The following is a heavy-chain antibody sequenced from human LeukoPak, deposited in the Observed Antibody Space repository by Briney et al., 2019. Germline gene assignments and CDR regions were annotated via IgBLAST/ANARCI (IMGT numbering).Heavy chain of an antibody. CDR2: ISYDASNE. J-gene: IGHJ1*01. CDR3: ARAPHCSSTSCSPPIEFQH. CDR1: GFTFSNYA. D-gene: IGHD2-2*01. Sequence: GGSLRLSCAASGFTFSNYAVHWVRQAPGKGLEWVAVISYDASNEYYTDSVRGRFTISRDNSKNTLYLQMNSLRAEDTAVYYCARAPHCSSTSCSPPIEFQHWGQGTLVTVSS. V-gene: IGHV3-30*04.